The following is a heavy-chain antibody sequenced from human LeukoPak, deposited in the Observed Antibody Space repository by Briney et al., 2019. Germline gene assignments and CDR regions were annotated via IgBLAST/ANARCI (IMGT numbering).Heavy chain of an antibody. CDR1: GGSISIYY. J-gene: IGHJ4*02. Sequence: SETLPLTCTVSGGSISIYYWSWIRQPPGKGLEWIGYIYYSGSTNYNPSLKSRVTISVDTSKNQFSLKLSSVTAADTAVYYCASAYPFDYWGQGTLVTVSS. CDR3: ASAYPFDY. CDR2: IYYSGST. D-gene: IGHD2-2*02. V-gene: IGHV4-59*08.